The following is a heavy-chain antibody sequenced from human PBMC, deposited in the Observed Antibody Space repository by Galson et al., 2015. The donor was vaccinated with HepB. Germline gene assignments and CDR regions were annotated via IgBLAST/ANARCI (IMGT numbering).Heavy chain of an antibody. CDR3: AKGTTNMAYFDY. CDR1: GFTFGDYA. V-gene: IGHV3-11*06. CDR2: ISSSSTAI. D-gene: IGHD1-1*01. J-gene: IGHJ4*02. Sequence: SLRLSCAASGFTFGDYAMSWFRQAPGKGLEWVSYISSSSTAINYADSVKGRFTISRDNAKNSLYLQMKSLRAEDTAVYYCAKGTTNMAYFDYWGQGTLVTVSS.